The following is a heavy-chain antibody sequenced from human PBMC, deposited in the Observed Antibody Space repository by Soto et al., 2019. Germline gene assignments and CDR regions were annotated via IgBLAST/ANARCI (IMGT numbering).Heavy chain of an antibody. CDR1: GGSIISGDYY. J-gene: IGHJ4*02. D-gene: IGHD4-17*01. CDR2: IYYSGST. V-gene: IGHV4-31*03. CDR3: ARSPEATVTAFDY. Sequence: SETLSLTCTVSGGSIISGDYYWSWIRKHPGKGLEWIGYIYYSGSTYYNPSLKSRVTISVDTSKNQFSLKLSSVTAADTAVYYCARSPEATVTAFDYWGQGTLVTVSS.